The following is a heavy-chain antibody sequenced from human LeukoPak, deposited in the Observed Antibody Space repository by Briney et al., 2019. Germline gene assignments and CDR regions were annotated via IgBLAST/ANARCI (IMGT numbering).Heavy chain of an antibody. D-gene: IGHD6-25*01. CDR2: INTSGST. CDR3: AGEGGDPRWLDP. CDR1: VGAISSYY. J-gene: IGHJ5*02. V-gene: IGHV4-4*07. Sequence: SETLSPTRTVSVGAISSYYWTWIWESAGEGLEWIGRINTSGSTNSNPSLGSRVTMSVNTSNNQFLLTLTSVTAADKAVYSCAGEGGDPRWLDPWGQGTLVTASS.